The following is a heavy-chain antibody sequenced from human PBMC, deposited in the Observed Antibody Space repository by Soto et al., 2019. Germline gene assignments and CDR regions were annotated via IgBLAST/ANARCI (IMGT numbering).Heavy chain of an antibody. V-gene: IGHV4-59*01. D-gene: IGHD6-6*01. J-gene: IGHJ4*02. CDR2: IYYSGST. CDR1: GGSISSYY. Sequence: SETLSLTCTVSGGSISSYYWSWIRQPPGKGLEWIGYIYYSGSTNYNPSLKSRVTISVDTSKNQFSLKLSSVTAADTAVYYCGRGGVYSSWRSYFDYWGQGTRVTVSS. CDR3: GRGGVYSSWRSYFDY.